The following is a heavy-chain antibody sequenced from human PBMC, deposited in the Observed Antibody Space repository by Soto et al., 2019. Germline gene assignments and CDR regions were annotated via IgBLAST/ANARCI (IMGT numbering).Heavy chain of an antibody. CDR1: VDSITCYD. CDR2: MFGSGST. J-gene: IGHJ4*02. D-gene: IGHD3-10*01. V-gene: IGHV4-4*07. CDR3: ARGRYNTVSSIPYFDD. Sequence: KTAETLSLSCTFSVDSITCYDWTWMGHRPRKGLEWIGRMFGSGSTNYNPSLRSRVTSSIDRAKKQFSLKLNSVTAADTAVYFCARGRYNTVSSIPYFDDWAEGTLVTV.